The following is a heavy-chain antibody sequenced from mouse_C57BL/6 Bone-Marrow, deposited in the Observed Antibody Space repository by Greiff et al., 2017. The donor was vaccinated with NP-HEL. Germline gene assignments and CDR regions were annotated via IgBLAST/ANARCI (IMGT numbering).Heavy chain of an antibody. V-gene: IGHV1-5*01. CDR2: IYPGNSDT. CDR3: TRGGYYGSSYGGYYFDY. J-gene: IGHJ2*01. D-gene: IGHD1-1*01. Sequence: VQLKQSGTVLARPGASVKMSCKTSGYTFTSYWMHWVKQRPGQGLEWIGAIYPGNSDTSYNQKFKGKAKLTAVTSASTAYMELSSLTNEDSAVYYCTRGGYYGSSYGGYYFDYWGQGTTLTVSS. CDR1: GYTFTSYW.